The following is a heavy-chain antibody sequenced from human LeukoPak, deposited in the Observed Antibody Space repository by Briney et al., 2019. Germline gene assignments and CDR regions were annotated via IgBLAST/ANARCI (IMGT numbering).Heavy chain of an antibody. V-gene: IGHV3-23*01. Sequence: GGSLRLSCATSGFTFSSCAMSWVRQAPGKGLEWVSSISGSGGSTYYAVSVRGRFAISRDNSKSTLYLQMNSLRAEDTAIYYCAKNHQYHILRPDAFDIWDQGTMVTVSS. CDR3: AKNHQYHILRPDAFDI. D-gene: IGHD3-3*01. CDR2: ISGSGGST. J-gene: IGHJ3*02. CDR1: GFTFSSCA.